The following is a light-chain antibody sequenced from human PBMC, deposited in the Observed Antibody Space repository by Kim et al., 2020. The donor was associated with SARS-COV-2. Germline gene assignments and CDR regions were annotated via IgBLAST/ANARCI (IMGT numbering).Light chain of an antibody. J-gene: IGLJ1*01. CDR3: CSYAGSYTYV. Sequence: GQSVTISCTGTSRDVGGYNYGSWYQQRPGKAPKLMIYDVSKRPSGVPDRFSGSKSGNTASLTISGLQAEDEADYYCCSYAGSYTYVFGTGTKVTVL. CDR1: SRDVGGYNY. CDR2: DVS. V-gene: IGLV2-11*01.